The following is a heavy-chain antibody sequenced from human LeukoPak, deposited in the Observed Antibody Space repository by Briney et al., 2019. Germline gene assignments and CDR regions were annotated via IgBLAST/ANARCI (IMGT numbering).Heavy chain of an antibody. CDR1: GGSISSGGYS. V-gene: IGHV4-30-2*01. CDR2: IYHGGST. J-gene: IGHJ4*02. D-gene: IGHD3-10*01. CDR3: ARADYGSGTTVFDY. Sequence: SETLSLTCAVSGGSISSGGYSWSWVRQPPGKGLEWIGYIYHGGSTYYNPSLKSRVTISVDRSKNQFSLKLSSVTAADTAVYYCARADYGSGTTVFDYWGQGTLVTVSS.